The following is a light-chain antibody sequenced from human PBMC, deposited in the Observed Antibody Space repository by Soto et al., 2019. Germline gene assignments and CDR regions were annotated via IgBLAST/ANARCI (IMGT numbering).Light chain of an antibody. V-gene: IGKV3-11*01. J-gene: IGKJ5*01. CDR3: QQRGSWPPSIT. CDR1: QSVSHA. CDR2: DAS. Sequence: EVVLTQSPATLSLSPGDRATLSCRASQSVSHALAWYQQKPGQAPRLLIHDASSRATGIPARFSGSGSETDFNLTISILEPEDVAVYYCQQRGSWPPSITFGQGTRLEIK.